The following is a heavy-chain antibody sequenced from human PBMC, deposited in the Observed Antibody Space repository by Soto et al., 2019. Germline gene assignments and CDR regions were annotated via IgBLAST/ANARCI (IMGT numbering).Heavy chain of an antibody. CDR1: GSTFSNAW. D-gene: IGHD6-13*01. CDR3: TTGIAAAAY. Sequence: GGSLRLSCAASGSTFSNAWMSWVRQAPGKGLEWVGRIKGKTDGGTTDYAAPVKGRFTISRDDSKNTLYLQMNSLKTEDTAVYYCTTGIAAAAYWGQGTLVTVSS. CDR2: IKGKTDGGTT. J-gene: IGHJ4*02. V-gene: IGHV3-15*01.